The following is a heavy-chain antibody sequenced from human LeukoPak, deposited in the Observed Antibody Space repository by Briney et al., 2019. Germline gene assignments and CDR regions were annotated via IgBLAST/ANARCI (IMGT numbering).Heavy chain of an antibody. Sequence: PGGSLRLSCAASGFTLSSYSMNWVRQAPGKGLEWVSSISSSSSYIYCADSVKGRFTISRDNAKNSLYLQMNSLRAEDTAVYYCARVGKREDIVLMVYPMGDFDYWGQGTLVTVSS. CDR3: ARVGKREDIVLMVYPMGDFDY. CDR1: GFTLSSYS. V-gene: IGHV3-21*01. D-gene: IGHD2-8*01. CDR2: ISSSSSYI. J-gene: IGHJ4*02.